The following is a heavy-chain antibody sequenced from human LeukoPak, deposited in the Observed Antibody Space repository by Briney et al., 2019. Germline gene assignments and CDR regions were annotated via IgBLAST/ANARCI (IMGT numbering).Heavy chain of an antibody. D-gene: IGHD4-23*01. V-gene: IGHV3-74*01. CDR2: IASDGSST. Sequence: GGSLRLSCAASGFTFSSYWMNWVRQAPGKGLVWVSRIASDGSSTTYADSVKGRFSISRDNAKSTLYLQMNSLRVEDTAVYYCARGRPHGNDYWGRGTLATVSS. CDR3: ARGRPHGNDY. CDR1: GFTFSSYW. J-gene: IGHJ4*02.